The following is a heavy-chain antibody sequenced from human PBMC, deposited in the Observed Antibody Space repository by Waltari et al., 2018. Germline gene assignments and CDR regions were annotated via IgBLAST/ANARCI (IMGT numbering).Heavy chain of an antibody. V-gene: IGHV4-34*01. J-gene: IGHJ4*02. Sequence: QVQLQQWGAGLLKPSETLSLTCAFDGASFSNYYWRWSRQAPGKGLEWIGEMHPRGSTSYNPSLESRVTISGDTSKNQFSLTLSSVTAADTAVYYCARGLDQYKVGSLWGQGTLVTVSS. CDR2: MHPRGST. CDR1: GASFSNYY. D-gene: IGHD1-1*01. CDR3: ARGLDQYKVGSL.